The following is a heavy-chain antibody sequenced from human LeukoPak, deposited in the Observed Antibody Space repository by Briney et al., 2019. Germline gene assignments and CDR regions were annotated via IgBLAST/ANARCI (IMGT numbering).Heavy chain of an antibody. CDR1: GFTFSSYG. V-gene: IGHV3-30*18. J-gene: IGHJ6*02. D-gene: IGHD6-13*01. CDR2: ISYDGSNK. Sequence: PGGSLRLSCAASGFTFSSYGMHWVRQAPGKGLEWVAVISYDGSNKYYADSVKGRFTISRDNSKNTLYLQMNSLRAEDTAVYYCAKVAPVAAAAYYYYYGMDVWGQGTTVTVSS. CDR3: AKVAPVAAAAYYYYYGMDV.